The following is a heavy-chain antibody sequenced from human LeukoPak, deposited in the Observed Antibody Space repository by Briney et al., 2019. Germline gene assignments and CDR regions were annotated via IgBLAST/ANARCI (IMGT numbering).Heavy chain of an antibody. Sequence: GGSLRLSCAASGFTFRDYNMNWVRQAPGKGLEWVGFIRSKAYGGTTEYAASVKGRFTISRDDSKTIAYLQMNSLKTEDTAVYYCARENYGEDYWGQGTLVTVSS. CDR1: GFTFRDYN. CDR3: ARENYGEDY. V-gene: IGHV3-49*04. D-gene: IGHD4-17*01. J-gene: IGHJ4*02. CDR2: IRSKAYGGTT.